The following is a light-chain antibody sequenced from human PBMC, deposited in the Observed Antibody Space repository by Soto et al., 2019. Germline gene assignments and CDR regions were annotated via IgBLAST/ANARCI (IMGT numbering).Light chain of an antibody. V-gene: IGLV2-11*01. CDR1: SMDVGGYNY. J-gene: IGLJ1*01. CDR2: DVS. CDR3: CSYVGRNTYV. Sequence: QSVLTQPRSASGSPGQSIPISCTGTSMDVGGYNYVSWYQQHPAKAPKPIIFDVSKRPSGVPNRFSGSKSGNTASLTISGLRAEDEADYYCCSYVGRNTYVFGTGTKVTVL.